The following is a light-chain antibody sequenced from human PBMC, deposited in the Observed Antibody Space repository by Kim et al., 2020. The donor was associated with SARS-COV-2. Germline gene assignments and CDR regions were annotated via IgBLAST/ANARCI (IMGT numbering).Light chain of an antibody. Sequence: QAVVTQEPSLTLSPGGTVTLTCGSSTGAVTSGHYPYWFQQKPGQAPRTLIYDTSNKHSWTPARFSASLLGGKAALTLSGAQPEDEAEYYCLLSFGGARSYVFGTGTKVTVL. CDR2: DTS. V-gene: IGLV7-46*01. CDR1: TGAVTSGHY. J-gene: IGLJ1*01. CDR3: LLSFGGARSYV.